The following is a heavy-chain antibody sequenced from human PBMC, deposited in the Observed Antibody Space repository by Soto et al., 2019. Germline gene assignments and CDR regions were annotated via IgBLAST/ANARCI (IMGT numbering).Heavy chain of an antibody. D-gene: IGHD4-4*01. CDR1: GFTFSHAW. V-gene: IGHV3-15*01. CDR3: CVIKRRDQYSTSGYWFDP. J-gene: IGHJ5*02. CDR2: IKSKADGETK. Sequence: EMHLVDSGGGLVKPGGSLRLSCAASGFTFSHAWLSWVRQAPGKGLEWVGRIKSKADGETKDYGAPVRRRFTISRDDSQDILYLHMNSLRIEDTAVYYCCVIKRRDQYSTSGYWFDPWGPGTLVTVSS.